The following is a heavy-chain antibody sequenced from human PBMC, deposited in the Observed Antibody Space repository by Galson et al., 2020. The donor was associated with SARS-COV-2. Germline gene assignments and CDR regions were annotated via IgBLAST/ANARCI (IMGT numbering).Heavy chain of an antibody. D-gene: IGHD2-15*01. Sequence: GGSLRLSCAASGLSFSNSWMSWVRQAPGKGLEWVANIKPDGSQKYYVDSVKGRFTISRDNPKNSLYLQMSSLRAEDTAVYYCARGGSWSFDCWGQGTLVTVSS. CDR2: IKPDGSQK. CDR3: ARGGSWSFDC. J-gene: IGHJ4*02. V-gene: IGHV3-7*01. CDR1: GLSFSNSW.